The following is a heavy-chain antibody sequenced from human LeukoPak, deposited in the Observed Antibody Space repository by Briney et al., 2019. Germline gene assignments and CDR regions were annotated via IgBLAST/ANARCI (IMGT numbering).Heavy chain of an antibody. CDR3: AIVGAAPPFDY. CDR2: IIPIFGTA. Sequence: SVKVSCKASGYTFTSYDINWVRQAPGQGLEWMGGIIPIFGTANYAQKFQGRVTITADESTSTAYMELSSLRSEDTAVYYCAIVGAAPPFDYWGQGTLVTVSS. D-gene: IGHD1-26*01. J-gene: IGHJ4*02. CDR1: GYTFTSYD. V-gene: IGHV1-69*13.